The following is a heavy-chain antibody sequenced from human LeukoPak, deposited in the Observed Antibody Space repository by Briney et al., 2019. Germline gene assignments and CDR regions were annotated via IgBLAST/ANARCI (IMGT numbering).Heavy chain of an antibody. CDR2: TYYGSKWRN. CDR1: GDSVSSNSVA. J-gene: IGHJ4*02. Sequence: SQTLSLTCAISGDSVSSNSVAWNWIRQSPSRGLEWLGRTYYGSKWRNDYAVSVKSRITINADTSKNQYSLQLNSVTPEDTAVYYCARGDSTGSSYGLYYFDYWGQGTLVTVSS. CDR3: ARGDSTGSSYGLYYFDY. V-gene: IGHV6-1*01. D-gene: IGHD5-18*01.